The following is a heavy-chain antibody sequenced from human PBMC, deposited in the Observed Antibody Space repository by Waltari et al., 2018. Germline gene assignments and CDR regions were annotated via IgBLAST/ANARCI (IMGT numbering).Heavy chain of an antibody. D-gene: IGHD3-9*01. CDR3: ARGPSHDILTGYSPHFDY. V-gene: IGHV4-4*07. CDR2: IHSSGST. J-gene: IGHJ4*02. CDR1: GGSTSSYY. Sequence: QVQLQESGPGLLNPSETLSLTCPVSGGSTSSYYWSWIRQSAGRGMEWIGRIHSSGSTNYNPSFRSRVTMSVDTSETQFSMKLTSVTAADTAVYYCARGPSHDILTGYSPHFDYWGQGTLVTVSS.